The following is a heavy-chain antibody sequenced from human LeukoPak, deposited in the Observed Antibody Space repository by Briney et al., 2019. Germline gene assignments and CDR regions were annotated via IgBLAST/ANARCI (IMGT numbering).Heavy chain of an antibody. Sequence: PGGSLRLSCAASRFTFSTYWMHWVRQAPGKGLVWVSRINSDGSSTGYADSVKGRFTISRDNAKNTLYLQMNSLRAGDTAVYYCAKAMGATLFDYWGQGTLVTVSS. CDR2: INSDGSST. J-gene: IGHJ4*02. CDR1: RFTFSTYW. D-gene: IGHD1-26*01. CDR3: AKAMGATLFDY. V-gene: IGHV3-74*01.